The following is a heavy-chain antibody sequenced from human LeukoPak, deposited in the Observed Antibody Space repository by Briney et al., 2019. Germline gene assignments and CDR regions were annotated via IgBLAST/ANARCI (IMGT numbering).Heavy chain of an antibody. Sequence: PGGSLRLSXAASGFTFSSYGMHWVRQAPGKGLEWMAFIRYDGSNKYYADSVKGRFTISRDNSKNTLYLQMNSLRAEDTAVYYCAKIGIAARPHDYWGQGTLVTVSS. V-gene: IGHV3-30*02. CDR2: IRYDGSNK. CDR1: GFTFSSYG. D-gene: IGHD6-6*01. J-gene: IGHJ4*02. CDR3: AKIGIAARPHDY.